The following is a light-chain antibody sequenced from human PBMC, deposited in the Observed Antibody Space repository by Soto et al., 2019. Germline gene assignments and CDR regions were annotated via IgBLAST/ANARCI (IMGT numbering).Light chain of an antibody. CDR1: SSDVGDYSY. J-gene: IGLJ3*02. CDR2: AVS. V-gene: IGLV2-14*01. Sequence: QSALTQPASVSGSPGQSITISCTGTSSDVGDYSYVSWYQQHPGKAPKLMIYAVSNRPSGFSNRFSGSKSGNTASLTISGLQAEDEADYYCSSYTSSNTWVFGGGTKVTVL. CDR3: SSYTSSNTWV.